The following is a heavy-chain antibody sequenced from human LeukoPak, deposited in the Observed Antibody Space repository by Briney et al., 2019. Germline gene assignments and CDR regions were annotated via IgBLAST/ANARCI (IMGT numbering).Heavy chain of an antibody. CDR3: AREMMVDTAMALFGY. CDR2: IYYSGST. Sequence: PSETLSLTCTVSGGSISRYYWSWIRQPPGKGLEWIGYIYYSGSTNYNPSLKSRVTISVDTSKTQFSLKLSSVTAADTAVYYCAREMMVDTAMALFGYWGQGTLVTISS. CDR1: GGSISRYY. J-gene: IGHJ4*02. D-gene: IGHD5-18*01. V-gene: IGHV4-59*01.